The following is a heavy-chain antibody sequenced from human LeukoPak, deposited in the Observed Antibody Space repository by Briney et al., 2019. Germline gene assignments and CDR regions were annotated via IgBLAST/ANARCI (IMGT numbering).Heavy chain of an antibody. D-gene: IGHD3-10*01. CDR1: GFTFSSYA. CDR3: ARDLGGSGSYYYYYYGMDV. V-gene: IGHV3-30-3*01. CDR2: ISDDGSNK. J-gene: IGHJ6*02. Sequence: GGSLRLSCAASGFTFSSYAMHWVRQAPGKGLEWVAVISDDGSNKYYADSVKGRFTISRDNSKNTLYLQMNSLRAEDTAVYYCARDLGGSGSYYYYYYGMDVWGQGTTVTVSS.